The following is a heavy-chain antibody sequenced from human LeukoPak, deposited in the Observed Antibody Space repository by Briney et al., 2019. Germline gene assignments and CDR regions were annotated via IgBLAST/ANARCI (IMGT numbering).Heavy chain of an antibody. CDR2: IKHDGSEI. CDR1: GFTFSTYW. Sequence: GGSLSLSCAASGFTFSTYWMNWVRQAPGKGLEWVANIKHDGSEINYMDSVKGRFTISRDNAKNSLYLQMNSLRTEDTAVYYCARGYCSSTSCYKNWFDPWGQGTLVTVSS. CDR3: ARGYCSSTSCYKNWFDP. J-gene: IGHJ5*02. V-gene: IGHV3-7*05. D-gene: IGHD2-2*02.